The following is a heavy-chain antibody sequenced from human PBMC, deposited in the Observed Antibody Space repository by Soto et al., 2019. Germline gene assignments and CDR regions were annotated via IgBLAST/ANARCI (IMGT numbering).Heavy chain of an antibody. CDR2: IYYSGST. D-gene: IGHD2-21*01. J-gene: IGHJ6*02. V-gene: IGHV4-59*06. Sequence: SETLSLTCTVSGGSINNYYWSWIRQPPGKGLEWIGYIYYSGSTYYNPSLKSRVTISADTSKNQFSLKLSSVTAADTAVYYCAASCVACGGFNYYGMDVWGQGTTVTVSS. CDR3: AASCVACGGFNYYGMDV. CDR1: GGSINNYY.